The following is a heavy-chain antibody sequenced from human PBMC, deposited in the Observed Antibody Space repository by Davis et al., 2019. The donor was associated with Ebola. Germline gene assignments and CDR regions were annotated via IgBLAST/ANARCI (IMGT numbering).Heavy chain of an antibody. Sequence: GGSLRLSCAASGFTFSSYGMHWVRQAPGKGLEWVAVISYDGSNKYYADSVKGRFTISRDNSKNTLYLQMNSLRAEDTAVYYCAKLADSSGSLVYWGQGTLVTVSS. V-gene: IGHV3-30*18. D-gene: IGHD3-22*01. J-gene: IGHJ4*02. CDR2: ISYDGSNK. CDR3: AKLADSSGSLVY. CDR1: GFTFSSYG.